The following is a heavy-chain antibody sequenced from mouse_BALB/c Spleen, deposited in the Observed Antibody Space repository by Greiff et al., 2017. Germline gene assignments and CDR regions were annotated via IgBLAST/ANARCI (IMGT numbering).Heavy chain of an antibody. CDR1: GFSLTSYG. CDR3: ARGATMLRYFDV. CDR2: IWAGGST. J-gene: IGHJ1*01. V-gene: IGHV2-9*02. D-gene: IGHD2-1*01. Sequence: QVQLQQSGPGLVAPSQSLSITCTVSGFSLTSYGVHWVRQPPGKGLEWLGVIWAGGSTNYTSALMSRLSISKDNSKSQVFLKMNSLQTDDTAMYYCARGATMLRYFDVWGAGTTVTVAS.